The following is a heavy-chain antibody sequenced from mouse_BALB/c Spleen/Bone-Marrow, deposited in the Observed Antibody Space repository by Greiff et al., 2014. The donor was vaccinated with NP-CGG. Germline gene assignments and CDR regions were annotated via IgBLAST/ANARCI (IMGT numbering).Heavy chain of an antibody. CDR1: GFNIKDSY. J-gene: IGHJ3*01. D-gene: IGHD2-1*01. V-gene: IGHV14-3*02. CDR3: ARNYPFAY. Sequence: VQLQQPGAELVKPGASVKLSCTASGFNIKDSYLHWVKQRPEQGLDWIRRIDPAKGNTNYDPKFQGKATITADTSSNTAYLQLSSLTSEDTAVYFCARNYPFAYWGQGTLVTVSA. CDR2: IDPAKGNT.